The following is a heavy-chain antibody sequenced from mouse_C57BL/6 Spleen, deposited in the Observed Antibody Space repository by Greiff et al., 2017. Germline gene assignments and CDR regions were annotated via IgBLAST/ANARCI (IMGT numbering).Heavy chain of an antibody. J-gene: IGHJ2*01. CDR2: IYPGSGST. Sequence: QVQLQQPGAELVKPGASVKMSCKASGYTFTSYWITWVKQRPGQGLEWIGDIYPGSGSTNYNEKFKSKATLTVDTSSSTAYMQLSSLTSEDSAVYYCARKGYSNYASYYFGYWGQGTTLTVSS. D-gene: IGHD2-5*01. CDR3: ARKGYSNYASYYFGY. V-gene: IGHV1-55*01. CDR1: GYTFTSYW.